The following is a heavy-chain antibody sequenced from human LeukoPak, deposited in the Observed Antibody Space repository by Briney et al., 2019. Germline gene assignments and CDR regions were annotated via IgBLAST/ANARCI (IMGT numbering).Heavy chain of an antibody. CDR2: FDPEDGET. V-gene: IGHV1-24*01. CDR1: GYTLTELS. J-gene: IGHJ5*02. Sequence: ASVKVSCKVSGYTLTELSIHWVRQAPGKGLEWMGGFDPEDGETIYAQKFQGRVTMTEDTSTDTAYMELSSLRSEDTAVYYCATEAAGTPSPLVNPRGYWFDPWGQGTLVTVSS. D-gene: IGHD6-13*01. CDR3: ATEAAGTPSPLVNPRGYWFDP.